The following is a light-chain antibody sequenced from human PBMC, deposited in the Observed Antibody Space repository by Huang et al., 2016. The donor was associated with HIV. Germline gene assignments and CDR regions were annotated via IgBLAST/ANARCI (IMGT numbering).Light chain of an antibody. V-gene: IGKV3-20*01. CDR1: QSFSGNS. J-gene: IGKJ1*01. CDR3: QQYLSSPWT. Sequence: EIVLAQSPGTLSLSPGERATLSCRASQSFSGNSLACYQQKPGQAPRLLIYSVSSRATGVPDRFSGSGSGTDFTLTITGLEPEDFAVYYCQQYLSSPWTFGPGTKVEIK. CDR2: SVS.